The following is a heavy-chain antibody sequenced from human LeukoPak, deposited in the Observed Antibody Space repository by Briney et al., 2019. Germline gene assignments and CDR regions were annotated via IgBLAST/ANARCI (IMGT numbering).Heavy chain of an antibody. D-gene: IGHD2-8*01. CDR3: AKMVREFYTISYYFDY. J-gene: IGHJ4*02. CDR1: GFTFSDYY. CDR2: ISGSGAGT. V-gene: IGHV3-23*01. Sequence: PGGSLRLSCAASGFTFSDYYMSWVRQAPGKGLEWVSGISGSGAGTYYADSVKGRFTISRDNSKNTLYLQMNSLRADDTAVYYCAKMVREFYTISYYFDYWGQGTLVTVSS.